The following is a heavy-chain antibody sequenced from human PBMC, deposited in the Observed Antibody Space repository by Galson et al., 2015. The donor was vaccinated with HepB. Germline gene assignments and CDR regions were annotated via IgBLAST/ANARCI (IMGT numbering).Heavy chain of an antibody. CDR2: TYYRSKWYN. J-gene: IGHJ3*02. CDR3: TTVGAPVGIFAFGI. V-gene: IGHV6-1*01. CDR1: GDSVSSNSAS. Sequence: CAISGDSVSSNSASWIWIRQSPSRGLEWLGRTYYRSKWYNDYAVSVKSRITINPDTSKNQFSLQLNSVTPEDTAVYYCTTVGAPVGIFAFGIWGQGTMVTVSS. D-gene: IGHD1-26*01.